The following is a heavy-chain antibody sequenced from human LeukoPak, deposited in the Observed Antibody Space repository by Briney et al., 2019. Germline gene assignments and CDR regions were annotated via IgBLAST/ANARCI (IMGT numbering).Heavy chain of an antibody. Sequence: SETLSLTCTVSGGSISSSSYYWGWIRQPPGKGLEWIGSLYYSGSTYYNPSLKSRVTISVDTSKNQFSLKLSSVTAADTAVYYCARQILAGYFDYWGQGTLVTVSS. CDR2: LYYSGST. J-gene: IGHJ4*02. V-gene: IGHV4-39*01. D-gene: IGHD3-9*01. CDR3: ARQILAGYFDY. CDR1: GGSISSSSYY.